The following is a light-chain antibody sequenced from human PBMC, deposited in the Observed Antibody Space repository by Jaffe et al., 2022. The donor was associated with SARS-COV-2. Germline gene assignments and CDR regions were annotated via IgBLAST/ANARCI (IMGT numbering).Light chain of an antibody. Sequence: DIQMTQSPSSLSASVGDRVTITCRASQSISIYLNWYQQKPGKAPKLLIYAASSLQSGVPSRFSGSGSGTDFALTISSLQPEDFAAYHCQQSYTSPHTFGQGTKLEIK. CDR1: QSISIY. CDR2: AAS. V-gene: IGKV1-39*01. CDR3: QQSYTSPHT. J-gene: IGKJ2*01.